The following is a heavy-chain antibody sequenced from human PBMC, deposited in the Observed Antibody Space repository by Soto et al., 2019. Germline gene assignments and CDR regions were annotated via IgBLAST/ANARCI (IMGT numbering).Heavy chain of an antibody. CDR3: AKDLSTAYGDYVVYYFDY. CDR2: ISGSGGST. V-gene: IGHV3-23*01. CDR1: GFTFSSYA. D-gene: IGHD4-17*01. Sequence: PGGSLRLSCAASGFTFSSYAMSWVRQAPGKGLEWVSAISGSGGSTYYADSVKGRFTISRDNSKNTLYLQMNSLRAEDTAVFYCAKDLSTAYGDYVVYYFDYWGQGTLVTVSS. J-gene: IGHJ4*02.